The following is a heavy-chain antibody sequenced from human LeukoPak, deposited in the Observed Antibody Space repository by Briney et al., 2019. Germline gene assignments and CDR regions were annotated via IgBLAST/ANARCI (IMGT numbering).Heavy chain of an antibody. CDR1: GYTFTSYY. CDR2: INPSGGST. V-gene: IGHV1-46*01. Sequence: ASVKVSCKASGYTFTSYYMPWVRQAPGQGLEWMGIINPSGGSTSYPQKFQGRVTMTRDTSTGTVYMELSSLRSEDTAVYYCARGVSEYYFDYWGQGTLVTVSS. CDR3: ARGVSEYYFDY. J-gene: IGHJ4*02. D-gene: IGHD5/OR15-5a*01.